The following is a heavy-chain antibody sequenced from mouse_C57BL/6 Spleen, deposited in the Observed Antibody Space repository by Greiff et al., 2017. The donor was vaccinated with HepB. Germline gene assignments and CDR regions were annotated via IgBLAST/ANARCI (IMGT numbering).Heavy chain of an antibody. CDR2: INPSNGGT. Sequence: QVQLQQPGTELVKPGASVKLSCKASGYTFTSYWMHWVKQRPGQGLEWIGNINPSNGGTNYNEKFKSKATLTVDKSSSTAYMQLSSLTSEDSAVYYCARSPYSNYPLYYFDYWGQGTTLTVSS. V-gene: IGHV1-53*01. CDR1: GYTFTSYW. CDR3: ARSPYSNYPLYYFDY. D-gene: IGHD2-5*01. J-gene: IGHJ2*01.